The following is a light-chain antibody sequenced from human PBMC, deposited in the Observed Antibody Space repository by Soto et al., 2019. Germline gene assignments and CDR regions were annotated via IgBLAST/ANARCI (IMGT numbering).Light chain of an antibody. J-gene: IGLJ3*02. CDR1: DSNIGSNT. V-gene: IGLV1-44*01. Sequence: QSVLTQAPSVSGITGQSVTISCSVSDSNIGSNTVKWYQQLPGMAPKLLIYINYKPPSGVPDRLSASKSDTSASLAISGLQSEDEAHYYCAVWDDTLAAWVLGGGTKVTVL. CDR2: INY. CDR3: AVWDDTLAAWV.